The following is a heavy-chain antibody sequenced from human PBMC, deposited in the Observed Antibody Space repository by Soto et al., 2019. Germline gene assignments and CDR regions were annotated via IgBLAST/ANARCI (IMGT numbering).Heavy chain of an antibody. J-gene: IGHJ6*03. CDR3: ASQDFYSYYYYYMDV. CDR2: IYYSGST. Sequence: PSETLSLTCTVSGGSISSYYWSWIRQPPGKGLEWIGYIYYSGSTNYNPSLKSRVTISVDTSKNQFSLKLSSVTAADTAVYYCASQDFYSYYYYYMDVWGKGTTVTVSS. CDR1: GGSISSYY. D-gene: IGHD3-3*01. V-gene: IGHV4-59*08.